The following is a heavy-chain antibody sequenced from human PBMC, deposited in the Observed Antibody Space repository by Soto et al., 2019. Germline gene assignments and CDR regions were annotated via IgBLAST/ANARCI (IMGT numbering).Heavy chain of an antibody. CDR3: AGLLWFGDRSPGDY. V-gene: IGHV4-39*01. CDR1: GGSISSSSYY. Sequence: QLQLQESGPGLVKPSETLSLTCTVSGGSISSSSYYWGWIRQPPGKGLEWIGSIYYSGSTYYNPSPKGQVTISVDTSKNQFPLKLSSVNAADTAVYYCAGLLWFGDRSPGDYWGHGTLVTVSS. D-gene: IGHD3-10*01. J-gene: IGHJ4*01. CDR2: IYYSGST.